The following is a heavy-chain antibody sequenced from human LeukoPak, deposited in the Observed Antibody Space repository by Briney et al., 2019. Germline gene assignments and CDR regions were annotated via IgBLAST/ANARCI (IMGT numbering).Heavy chain of an antibody. Sequence: PSETLSLTCTVSGDSISTSNYFWGWIRQPPGKGLEWIGSIYYSGSTYYSPSLKSRVTLSVDTSKNQSSLKLNSVTAADTAVYYCSRHEVSTFFGGVTISGGFDPWGQGTQVTVSS. CDR1: GDSISTSNYF. D-gene: IGHD3-3*01. V-gene: IGHV4-39*01. CDR3: SRHEVSTFFGGVTISGGFDP. CDR2: IYYSGST. J-gene: IGHJ5*02.